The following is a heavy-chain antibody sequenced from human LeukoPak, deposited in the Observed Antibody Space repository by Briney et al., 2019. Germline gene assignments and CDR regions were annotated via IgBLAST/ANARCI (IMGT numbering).Heavy chain of an antibody. CDR2: INHNGNVN. J-gene: IGHJ6*02. Sequence: GGSLRLSCAASGFTFSSYWMNWARQAPGKGLEWVASINHNGNVNYYVDSVKGRFTISRDNAKNSLYLQMSNLRAGDTAVYFCARGGGLDVWGQGATVTVSS. V-gene: IGHV3-7*03. CDR1: GFTFSSYW. CDR3: ARGGGLDV. D-gene: IGHD3-16*01.